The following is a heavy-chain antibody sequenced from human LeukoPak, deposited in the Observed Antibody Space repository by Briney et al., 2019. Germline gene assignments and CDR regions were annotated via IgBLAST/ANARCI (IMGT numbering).Heavy chain of an antibody. Sequence: SETLSLTCAVSGGSISSSNWWSWVRQPPGKGLEWIGEIYHSGSTNYNPSLKSRVTISVDKSKNQFSLKLSSVTAADTAVYYCARDQSAIVASYIPVYYYYMDVWGKGTTVTVSS. CDR1: GGSISSSNW. D-gene: IGHD3-22*01. CDR3: ARDQSAIVASYIPVYYYYMDV. J-gene: IGHJ6*03. CDR2: IYHSGST. V-gene: IGHV4-4*02.